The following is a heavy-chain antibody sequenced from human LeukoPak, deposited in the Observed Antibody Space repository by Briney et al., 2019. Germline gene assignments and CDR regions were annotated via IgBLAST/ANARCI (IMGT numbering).Heavy chain of an antibody. V-gene: IGHV1-2*02. Sequence: GASVTVSCTASGYIFTAYYIHWLRQAPGQGLEWMGWINPNSGGTSFALNFQGRVTLTRDTSISTVYMELSRLRSDDTAVYYCARDLSGGALGAFDIWGQGTMVTVSS. J-gene: IGHJ3*02. D-gene: IGHD2-15*01. CDR1: GYIFTAYY. CDR2: INPNSGGT. CDR3: ARDLSGGALGAFDI.